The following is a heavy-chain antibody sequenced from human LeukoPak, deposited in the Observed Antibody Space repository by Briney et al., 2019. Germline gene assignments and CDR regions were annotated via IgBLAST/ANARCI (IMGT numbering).Heavy chain of an antibody. Sequence: SVKVSCKASGGTFSSYAISWVRQAPGQGLEWMGGIIPIFGTANYAQKFQGRVTITADESTSTAYMELNSLRAEDTAVYYCAKDSLLLLWSYWGQGTLVTVSS. CDR3: AKDSLLLLWSY. CDR2: IIPIFGTA. J-gene: IGHJ4*02. CDR1: GGTFSSYA. D-gene: IGHD3-10*01. V-gene: IGHV1-69*13.